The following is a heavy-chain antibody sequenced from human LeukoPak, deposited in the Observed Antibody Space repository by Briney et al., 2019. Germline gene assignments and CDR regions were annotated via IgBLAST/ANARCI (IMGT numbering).Heavy chain of an antibody. CDR1: GFTFSSYA. Sequence: GGSLRLSCAASGFTFSSYAMHWVRQAPGKGLEWVAVISYDGSNKYYADSVKGRFTISRDNSKNTLYLQMNSLRAEDTAVYYCARGPRERWLQLNFDYWGQGTLVTVSS. CDR3: ARGPRERWLQLNFDY. CDR2: ISYDGSNK. J-gene: IGHJ4*02. D-gene: IGHD5-24*01. V-gene: IGHV3-30*04.